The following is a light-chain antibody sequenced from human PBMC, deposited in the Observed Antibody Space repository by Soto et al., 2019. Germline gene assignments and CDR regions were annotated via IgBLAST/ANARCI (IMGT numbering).Light chain of an antibody. V-gene: IGKV1-33*01. Sequence: DIQMTQSPSSLSSSVGDIFTITCEASQDIRNYLNWYQQKPGKAPKVLIYDASNLETGVPSRFSGSGSGTDFTFTISSLEPEDFATYYCQQYNNLPLTFGGGTKVDI. CDR2: DAS. CDR1: QDIRNY. CDR3: QQYNNLPLT. J-gene: IGKJ4*01.